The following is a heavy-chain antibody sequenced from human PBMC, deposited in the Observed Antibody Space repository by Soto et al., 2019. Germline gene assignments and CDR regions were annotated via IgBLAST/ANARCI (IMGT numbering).Heavy chain of an antibody. CDR1: GFTFSSYW. Sequence: PGESLKISCAASGFTFSSYWMSWVRQAPGKGLEWVANIKQDGSEKYYVDSVKGRFTISRDNAKNSLYLQMNSLRAEDTAVYYCARDDYYDSSGYHFDYWGQGTLVTVSS. J-gene: IGHJ4*02. D-gene: IGHD3-22*01. CDR3: ARDDYYDSSGYHFDY. V-gene: IGHV3-7*01. CDR2: IKQDGSEK.